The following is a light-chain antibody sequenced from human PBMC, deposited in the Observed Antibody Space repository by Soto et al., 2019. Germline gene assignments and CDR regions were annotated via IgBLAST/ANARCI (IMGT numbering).Light chain of an antibody. CDR1: QGIGDT. CDR2: SAS. Sequence: EVVMTQSPATLSVSPGEGVTLSCRASQGIGDTLAWYQHKPGQTPRLLIYSASTRATGIPARFSGSGSGTEFTLTISSLQSEDFAVYYCQQYDDWPPSTFGQGTKVDIK. V-gene: IGKV3-15*01. J-gene: IGKJ1*01. CDR3: QQYDDWPPST.